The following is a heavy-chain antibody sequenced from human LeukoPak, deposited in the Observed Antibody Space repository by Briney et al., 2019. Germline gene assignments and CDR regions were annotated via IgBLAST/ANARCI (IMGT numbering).Heavy chain of an antibody. Sequence: GASVKVPCKASGYTFIGYYMHWVRQAPGQGLEWMGRINPNSGGTNYAQKFQGRVTMTRDTSISTAFMELSSLRSDDTAVYYCARSNSWQGDYWGQGTLVTVSS. J-gene: IGHJ4*02. CDR1: GYTFIGYY. CDR3: ARSNSWQGDY. V-gene: IGHV1-2*06. D-gene: IGHD6-13*01. CDR2: INPNSGGT.